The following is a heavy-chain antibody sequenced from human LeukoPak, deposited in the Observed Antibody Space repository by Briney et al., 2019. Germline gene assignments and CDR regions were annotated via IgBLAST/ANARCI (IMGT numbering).Heavy chain of an antibody. V-gene: IGHV1-8*01. CDR1: GYTFTSYD. CDR3: ARGIGAAAHFYYYYYYVDV. J-gene: IGHJ6*03. D-gene: IGHD6-13*01. CDR2: MNPNSGNT. Sequence: GASVKVSCKASGYTFTSYDISWVRQATGQGLEWMGWMNPNSGNTGYAQKFQGRVTMTRNTSISTAYMELSSLRSEDTAVYYCARGIGAAAHFYYYYYYVDVWGKGTTVTVSS.